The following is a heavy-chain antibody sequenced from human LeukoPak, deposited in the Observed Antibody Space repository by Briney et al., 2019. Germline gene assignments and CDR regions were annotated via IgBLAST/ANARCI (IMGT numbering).Heavy chain of an antibody. D-gene: IGHD1-1*01. Sequence: PGGSLRLSCAASGFTFSTYEMNWVRQAPGKGLKWFSHISSSGNTIYYADSVKGRFTISRDNAKNSLYLQMNSLRAEDTAVYYCASGRPFDYWGQGTLVTVSS. CDR2: ISSSGNTI. V-gene: IGHV3-48*03. CDR3: ASGRPFDY. CDR1: GFTFSTYE. J-gene: IGHJ4*02.